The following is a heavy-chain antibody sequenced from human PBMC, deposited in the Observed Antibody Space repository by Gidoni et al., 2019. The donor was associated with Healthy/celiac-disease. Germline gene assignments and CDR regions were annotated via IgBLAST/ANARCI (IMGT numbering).Heavy chain of an antibody. CDR2: ISSSSSYI. D-gene: IGHD1-26*01. J-gene: IGHJ3*02. Sequence: VSSISSSSSYIYYADSVKGRFTISRDNAKNSLYLQMNSLRAEDTAVYYCARDLTRGGSYYDVASRRAGAFDIWGQGTMVTVSS. V-gene: IGHV3-21*01. CDR3: ARDLTRGGSYYDVASRRAGAFDI.